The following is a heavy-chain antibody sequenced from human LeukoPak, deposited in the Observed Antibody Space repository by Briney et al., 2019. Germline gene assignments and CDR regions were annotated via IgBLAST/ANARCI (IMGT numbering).Heavy chain of an antibody. J-gene: IGHJ1*01. D-gene: IGHD1-26*01. Sequence: SETLSLTCAVHGGSLSGYYWSWIRQPPGKGLEWIGEINHSGSTNYNPSLKSRVTISVDTSKNQFSLKLSSVTAADTAVYYCARPRIVGAPGYFQHWGQGTLVTVSS. CDR3: ARPRIVGAPGYFQH. V-gene: IGHV4-34*01. CDR2: INHSGST. CDR1: GGSLSGYY.